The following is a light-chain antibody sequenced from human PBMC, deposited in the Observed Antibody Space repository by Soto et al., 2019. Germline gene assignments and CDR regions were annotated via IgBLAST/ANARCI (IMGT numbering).Light chain of an antibody. CDR3: SSYTGSSTRYV. J-gene: IGLJ1*01. CDR2: EVS. Sequence: QSVLTQPASVSGSPGQSITISCTGTSSDVGGYNFVSWYQRYPGKAPKLMIYEVSNRPSGVSNRFSGSKSGNTASLTISGLQAEDESDYYCSSYTGSSTRYVFGTGTKVTVL. V-gene: IGLV2-14*01. CDR1: SSDVGGYNF.